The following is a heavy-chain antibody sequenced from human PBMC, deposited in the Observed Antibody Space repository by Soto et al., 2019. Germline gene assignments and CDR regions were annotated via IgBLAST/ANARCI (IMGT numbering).Heavy chain of an antibody. CDR3: AIASMMVVGSNKSNWFHS. CDR2: IYYSGST. V-gene: IGHV4-59*01. Sequence: SETLSLTCTVSGGSISSNYWSWIRQPPGKGLEWIGYIYYSGSTNYNPSLKSRVIISVDTSKNQFSLKVSSVTAADTAVYYCAIASMMVVGSNKSNWFHSRGQGTLVTVSS. J-gene: IGHJ5*01. CDR1: GGSISSNY. D-gene: IGHD3-22*01.